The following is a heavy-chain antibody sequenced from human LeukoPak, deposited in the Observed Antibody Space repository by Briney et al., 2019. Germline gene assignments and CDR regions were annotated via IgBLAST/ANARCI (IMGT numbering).Heavy chain of an antibody. CDR1: GYTFTSYD. V-gene: IGHV1-8*01. CDR3: ARRLYGDYYFDY. Sequence: GASVKVSCKASGYTFTSYDINWVRQATGQGLEWMGWMNPNSGNTGYAQKFQGRVTMTRKTSISTAYMELSSLRSEDTAVYYCARRLYGDYYFDYWGQGTLVTVSS. J-gene: IGHJ4*02. D-gene: IGHD4-17*01. CDR2: MNPNSGNT.